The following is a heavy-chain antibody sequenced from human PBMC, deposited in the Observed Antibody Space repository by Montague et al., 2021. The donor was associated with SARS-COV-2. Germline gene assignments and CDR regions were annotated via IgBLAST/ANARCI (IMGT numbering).Heavy chain of an antibody. CDR3: ARQLRYYDWRADY. J-gene: IGHJ4*02. CDR2: LENNGST. D-gene: IGHD3-9*01. Sequence: SETLSLTCTVSGVVELRRRSDEHTTELQSLAYLVCRLLLENNGSTYYNPSLKSRATIFVDTSNSQFSLKLTSVTAADTAVYYCARQLRYYDWRADYWGQGTLVSVSS. CDR1: GVVELRRRSD. V-gene: IGHV4-39*07.